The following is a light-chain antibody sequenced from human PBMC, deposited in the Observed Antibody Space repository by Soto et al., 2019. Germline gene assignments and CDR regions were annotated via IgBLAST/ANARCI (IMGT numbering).Light chain of an antibody. CDR1: QAISIY. CDR3: QKYNSAPLT. J-gene: IGKJ3*01. CDR2: AAT. Sequence: DIQMTQSASCLSASVGDRVTITCRASQAISIYLAWYQQKPGKVPEILIYAATTLQSGVPSRFSGSGSGTEFTLTISSLQPEDVATYYCQKYNSAPLTFGPGTKVDIK. V-gene: IGKV1-27*01.